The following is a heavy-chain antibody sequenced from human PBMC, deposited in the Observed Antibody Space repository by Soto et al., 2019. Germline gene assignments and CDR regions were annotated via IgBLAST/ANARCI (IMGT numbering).Heavy chain of an antibody. D-gene: IGHD2-21*01. J-gene: IGHJ5*01. V-gene: IGHV4-39*01. Sequence: SETLSLTCAVSGVSIHNSHSFWGWIRQPPGKGLEFIANVYYSGGAHYNPSFKSRVTISVDTATNQVSLRMSSVTAADTAVYFCGRVVEGATRHTDFDSWGQGTLVTV. CDR1: GVSIHNSHSF. CDR2: VYYSGGA. CDR3: GRVVEGATRHTDFDS.